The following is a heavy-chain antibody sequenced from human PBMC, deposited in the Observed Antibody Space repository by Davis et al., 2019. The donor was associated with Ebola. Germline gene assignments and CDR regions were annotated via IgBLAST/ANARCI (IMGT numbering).Heavy chain of an antibody. CDR2: FSSSGDST. V-gene: IGHV3-23*01. CDR3: ARGWRYPGA. Sequence: GESLKIPCAASGFPFRTYAMSWVRQAPGKGLEWVSAFSSSGDSTYYADSVKGRFTIHRDNTKNSLYLQMNNLGAEDTALYYCARGWRYPGAWGQGTLVTVSS. CDR1: GFPFRTYA. J-gene: IGHJ5*02. D-gene: IGHD2-2*02.